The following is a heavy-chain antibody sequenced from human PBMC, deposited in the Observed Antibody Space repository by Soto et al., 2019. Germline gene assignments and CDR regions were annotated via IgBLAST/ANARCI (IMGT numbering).Heavy chain of an antibody. CDR1: GGYLSSYY. CDR2: ISYSGTT. D-gene: IGHD5-18*01. V-gene: IGHV4-59*01. CDR3: AREGYNFGPFDY. Sequence: SVTLSVTCTVSGGYLSSYYWSWIRRPPGMGLEWIASISYSGTTNYNSSLKSRVTISIDTSKNQFSLKFNSVTAADTAVYYCAREGYNFGPFDYWGQGALVTVSS. J-gene: IGHJ4*02.